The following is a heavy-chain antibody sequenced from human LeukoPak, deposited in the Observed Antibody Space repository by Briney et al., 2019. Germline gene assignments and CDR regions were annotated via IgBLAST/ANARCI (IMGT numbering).Heavy chain of an antibody. CDR3: ARKLRGVSGMDV. CDR1: GFTFSGYY. D-gene: IGHD3-10*01. V-gene: IGHV3-74*01. Sequence: GESLRLSCAASGFTFSGYYMHWVRQAPGKGLVWVSRISSDGSSTTYADSVKGRFTISRDNANNTLYLQMNSLRAEDTAVYYCARKLRGVSGMDVWGKGTMVTVSS. J-gene: IGHJ6*04. CDR2: ISSDGSST.